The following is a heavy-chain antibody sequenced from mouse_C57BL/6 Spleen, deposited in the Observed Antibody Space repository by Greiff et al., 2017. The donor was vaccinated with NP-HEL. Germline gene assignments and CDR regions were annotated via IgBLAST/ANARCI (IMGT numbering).Heavy chain of an antibody. CDR3: ASHTLY. CDR2: ISYDGSN. D-gene: IGHD5-1-1*01. V-gene: IGHV3-6*01. Sequence: EVKLQQSGPGLVKPSQSLSLTCSVTGYSITSGYYWNWIRQFPGNKLEWMGYISYDGSNNYNPSLKNRISITRDTSKNQFFLKLNSVTTEDTATYYRASHTLYWGQGTLVTVSA. J-gene: IGHJ3*01. CDR1: GYSITSGYY.